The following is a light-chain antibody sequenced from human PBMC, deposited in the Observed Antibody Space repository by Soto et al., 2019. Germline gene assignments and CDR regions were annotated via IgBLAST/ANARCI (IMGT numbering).Light chain of an antibody. CDR1: QSVSSSY. CDR3: QQRSNGLWT. CDR2: DAS. Sequence: EIVLTQSPGTLSLSPGERATLSYRASQSVSSSYVAWYQQKPGQAPRLLSYDASNRATGSPARFSGSGSGTDFTLTISSLEPEDFAVYYCQQRSNGLWTFGQGTNVEI. V-gene: IGKV3D-20*02. J-gene: IGKJ1*01.